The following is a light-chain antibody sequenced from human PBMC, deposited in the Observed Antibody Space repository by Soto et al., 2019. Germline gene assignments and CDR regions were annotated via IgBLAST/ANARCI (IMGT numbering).Light chain of an antibody. J-gene: IGKJ2*01. CDR2: LGS. CDR3: MQALQTLPSS. Sequence: DIVMTQSPLSLPVTPGEPASISCRSSQSLLHSNGYNYLDWYLQKPGQSPQLLIYLGSNRASGVPDRFRGSGSGTDFRLKISRVEAEDVGVYYCMQALQTLPSSCGQGTKLEIK. CDR1: QSLLHSNGYNY. V-gene: IGKV2-28*01.